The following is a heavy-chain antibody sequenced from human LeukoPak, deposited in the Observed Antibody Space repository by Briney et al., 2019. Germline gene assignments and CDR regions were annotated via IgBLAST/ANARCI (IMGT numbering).Heavy chain of an antibody. D-gene: IGHD6-19*01. Sequence: GRSLRLSCAASGFTFSSYAMHWVRQAPGKGLEWVAVISYDGSNKYYADSVKGRFTISRDNSKNTLYLQMNSLRAEDTAVYYCARVGYIAVAGIGRPPDYWGQGTLVTVSS. CDR1: GFTFSSYA. CDR2: ISYDGSNK. J-gene: IGHJ4*02. V-gene: IGHV3-30*04. CDR3: ARVGYIAVAGIGRPPDY.